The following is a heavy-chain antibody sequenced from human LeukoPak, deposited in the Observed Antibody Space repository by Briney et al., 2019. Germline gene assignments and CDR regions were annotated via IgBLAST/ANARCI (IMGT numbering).Heavy chain of an antibody. CDR2: IYSGGST. D-gene: IGHD4/OR15-4a*01. J-gene: IGHJ6*03. CDR3: AGTPGPTIAGAALFYYYYMDV. Sequence: GGSLRLSCAASGFTVSSNYMSWVRQAPGKGLEWVSVIYSGGSTYYADSVKGRFTISRDNSKNTLYLQMNSLRAEDTAVYYCAGTPGPTIAGAALFYYYYMDVWGKGTTVTVSS. V-gene: IGHV3-53*01. CDR1: GFTVSSNY.